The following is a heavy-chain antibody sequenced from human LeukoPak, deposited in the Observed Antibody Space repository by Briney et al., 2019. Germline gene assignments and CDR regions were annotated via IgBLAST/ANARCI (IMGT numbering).Heavy chain of an antibody. CDR1: GASISSYY. J-gene: IGHJ4*02. CDR2: IYYSGST. CDR3: ARGWDGGTIDY. Sequence: SETLSLTCTVSGASISSYYWSWVRQPPGKGLEWIGCIYYSGSTNYNPSLKSRVTISVDTSKNQFSLKLSSVTAADTAVYYCARGWDGGTIDYWGQGTLVTVSS. V-gene: IGHV4-59*01. D-gene: IGHD1-26*01.